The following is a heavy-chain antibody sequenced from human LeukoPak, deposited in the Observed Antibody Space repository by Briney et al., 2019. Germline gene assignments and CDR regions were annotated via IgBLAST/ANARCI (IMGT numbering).Heavy chain of an antibody. CDR2: FYYSGST. CDR1: GGSISSYY. J-gene: IGHJ5*02. Sequence: SETLSLTCTVSGGSISSYYWSWIRQPPGKGLEWIGYFYYSGSTNYNPSLKSRVTISVDTSKNQFSLKLSSVTAADTAVYYGARDRHDFWSGYYMYNWFDPWGQGTLVTVSS. D-gene: IGHD3-3*01. V-gene: IGHV4-59*13. CDR3: ARDRHDFWSGYYMYNWFDP.